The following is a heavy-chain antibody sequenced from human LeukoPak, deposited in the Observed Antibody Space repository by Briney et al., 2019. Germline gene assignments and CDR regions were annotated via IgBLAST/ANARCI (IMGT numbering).Heavy chain of an antibody. Sequence: GGSLRLSCAASGFTFSTYWMSWVRQAPGKGLEWVANIKEDGSEKFYVDSVKGRFTISRDNAKNSLYLQMNSLRAEDTAVYYCARLKSGQFLPEPLDYWGQGTLVTVSS. D-gene: IGHD1-14*01. CDR1: GFTFSTYW. CDR2: IKEDGSEK. V-gene: IGHV3-7*01. CDR3: ARLKSGQFLPEPLDY. J-gene: IGHJ4*02.